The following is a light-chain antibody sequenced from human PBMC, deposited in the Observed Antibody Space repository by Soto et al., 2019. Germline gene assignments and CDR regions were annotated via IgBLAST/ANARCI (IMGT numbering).Light chain of an antibody. CDR2: EDD. V-gene: IGLV2-23*01. CDR1: SSDDGSYNL. J-gene: IGLJ2*01. Sequence: QSALTQPASVSGSPGQSITISCTGTSSDDGSYNLVSWYQQYPGKAPKLMIFEDDERPSGVSNRFSGSKSGNTASLTISGLLAEDEADYYCYSYAGRSTSVFGGGTKVTVL. CDR3: YSYAGRSTSV.